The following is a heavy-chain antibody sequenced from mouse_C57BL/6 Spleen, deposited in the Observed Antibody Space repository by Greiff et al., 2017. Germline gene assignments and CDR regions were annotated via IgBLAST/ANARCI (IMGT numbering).Heavy chain of an antibody. V-gene: IGHV2-5*01. Sequence: QVQLQQSGPGLVQPSQSLSITCTVSGFSLTSYGVHWVRQSPGKGLEWLGVIWRGGSTDYNAAFMSRLSITKDNSKSQVFFKMNSLQADDTAIYYCAKHGNYVESAMDYWGQGTSVTVSS. CDR2: IWRGGST. CDR3: AKHGNYVESAMDY. D-gene: IGHD2-1*01. CDR1: GFSLTSYG. J-gene: IGHJ4*01.